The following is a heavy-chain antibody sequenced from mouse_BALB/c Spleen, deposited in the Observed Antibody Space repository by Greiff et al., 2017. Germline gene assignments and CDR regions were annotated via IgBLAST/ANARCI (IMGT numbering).Heavy chain of an antibody. Sequence: QVQLQQSGPELVKPGASVKISCKASGYTFTDYYINWVKQKPGQGLEWIGWIYPGSGNTKYNEKFKGKATLTVDTSSSTAYMQLSSLTSEDTAVYFCARSDGLVERNYAMDYWGQGTSVTVSS. CDR2: IYPGSGNT. V-gene: IGHV1-84*02. D-gene: IGHD3-1*01. J-gene: IGHJ4*01. CDR3: ARSDGLVERNYAMDY. CDR1: GYTFTDYY.